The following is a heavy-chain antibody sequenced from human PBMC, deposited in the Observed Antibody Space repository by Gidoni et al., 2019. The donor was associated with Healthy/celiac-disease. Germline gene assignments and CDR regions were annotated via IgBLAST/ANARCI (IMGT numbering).Heavy chain of an antibody. CDR1: GFTFSSYA. D-gene: IGHD3-10*01. CDR3: ASHYYGSGSYHSNWFDP. V-gene: IGHV3-23*01. Sequence: EVQLLESGGGLVQPGGSLRLSCAASGFTFSSYAMSWVRQAPGKGLEWVSAISGSGGSTYYADSVKGRFTISRDNSKNTLYLQMNSLRAEDTAVYYCASHYYGSGSYHSNWFDPWGQGTLVTVSS. J-gene: IGHJ5*02. CDR2: ISGSGGST.